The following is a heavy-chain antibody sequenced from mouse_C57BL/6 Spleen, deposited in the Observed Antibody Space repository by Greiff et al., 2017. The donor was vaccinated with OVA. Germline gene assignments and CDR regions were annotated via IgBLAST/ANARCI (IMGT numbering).Heavy chain of an antibody. CDR1: GYTFTSYW. CDR2: IDPSDSYT. Sequence: VQLQQPGAELVKPGASVKLSCKASGYTFTSYWMQWVKQRPGQGLEWIGEIDPSDSYTNYNQKFKGKATLTVDTSSSTAYMQLSSLTSEDSAVYYCARRYYYGSSYVERDYFDYWGQGTTLTVSS. D-gene: IGHD1-1*01. V-gene: IGHV1-50*01. J-gene: IGHJ2*01. CDR3: ARRYYYGSSYVERDYFDY.